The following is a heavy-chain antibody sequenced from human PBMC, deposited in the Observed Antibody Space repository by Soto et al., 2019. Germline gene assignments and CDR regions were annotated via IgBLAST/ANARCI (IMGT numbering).Heavy chain of an antibody. CDR1: GYTFTSSY. CDR3: ARDLLAANY. V-gene: IGHV1-46*01. CDR2: INPNGGST. J-gene: IGHJ4*02. D-gene: IGHD2-2*01. Sequence: QVQLVQSGAEVKMPGASVKLSCKASGYTFTSSYVHWVRQAPGQGLEWMAIINPNGGSTNYAQEFQGRVTVTRDTSTSTVFMELSSLQSDDTAVYYCARDLLAANYWGQGTLVTVSS.